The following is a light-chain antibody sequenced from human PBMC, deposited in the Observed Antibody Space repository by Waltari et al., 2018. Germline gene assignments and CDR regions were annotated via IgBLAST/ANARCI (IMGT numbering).Light chain of an antibody. CDR3: AAWDASLNALL. CDR2: SNS. CDR1: RSNIGTNT. V-gene: IGLV1-44*01. Sequence: QSMLTQPPSASGTPGQRVTISCSGGRSNIGTNTVNWYQQVPGTAPKLLIYSNSRRPSWDPDRFAGSRSGTSASLATSGPQSEGEGEYYCAAWDASLNALLFGGGTTLTVL. J-gene: IGLJ2*01.